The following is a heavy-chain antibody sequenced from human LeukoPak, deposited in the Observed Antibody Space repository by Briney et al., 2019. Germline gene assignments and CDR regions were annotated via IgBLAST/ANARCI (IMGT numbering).Heavy chain of an antibody. D-gene: IGHD2-15*01. V-gene: IGHV4-59*01. CDR2: IYSSGTT. CDR3: ARVFGLRIGESGYFDH. J-gene: IGHJ4*02. CDR1: GGAISGYY. Sequence: PSETLSLTCAVSGGAISGYYWSWIRQPPGKGLEYIGYIYSSGTTSYNPSLRSRLTISVDTSNKRFSLKLTSVTAADTAVYHCARVFGLRIGESGYFDHWGQGTLVTVSS.